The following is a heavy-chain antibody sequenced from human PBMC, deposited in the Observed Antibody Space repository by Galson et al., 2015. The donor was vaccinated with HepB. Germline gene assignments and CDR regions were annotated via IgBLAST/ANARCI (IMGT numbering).Heavy chain of an antibody. D-gene: IGHD2-15*01. CDR2: IIPIVGIA. J-gene: IGHJ4*02. Sequence: SVKVSCKASGVTFSNYAIAWVRQAPGQGLEWMGGIIPIVGIANYAQKFQGRVTITADKSTSTAYLELSRLRSEDTAVYYCATEASFVVVVTDGYYLDNWGQGTLVTVSS. CDR3: ATEASFVVVVTDGYYLDN. V-gene: IGHV1-69*10. CDR1: GVTFSNYA.